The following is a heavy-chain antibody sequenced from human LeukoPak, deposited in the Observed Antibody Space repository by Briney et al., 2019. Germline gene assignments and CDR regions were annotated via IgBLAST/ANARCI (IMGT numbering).Heavy chain of an antibody. Sequence: PSETLSLTCAVYGGFVRDNYWSWIRQPPGKGLEWIGEIHHSGSTKYNPSLKSRVTISLDTSKNQFSLKLNSMTAADTAVYYCAGHVSAAAGGRWGQGTLVTVSS. CDR2: IHHSGST. CDR1: GGFVRDNY. V-gene: IGHV4-34*01. D-gene: IGHD6-13*01. CDR3: AGHVSAAAGGR. J-gene: IGHJ4*02.